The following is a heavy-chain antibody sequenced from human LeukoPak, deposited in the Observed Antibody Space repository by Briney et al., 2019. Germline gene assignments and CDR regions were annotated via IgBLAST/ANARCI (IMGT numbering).Heavy chain of an antibody. CDR1: GGSISSSSYY. CDR3: ARHGISLGHCSSTSCPTPDAFDI. CDR2: IYYSGST. Sequence: SETLSLTCTVSGGSISSSSYYWGWIRQPPGKGLEWIGSIYYSGSTYYNPSLKSRVTISVDTSKSQFSLKLSSVTAADTAVYYCARHGISLGHCSSTSCPTPDAFDIWGQGTMVTVSS. J-gene: IGHJ3*02. V-gene: IGHV4-39*01. D-gene: IGHD2-2*01.